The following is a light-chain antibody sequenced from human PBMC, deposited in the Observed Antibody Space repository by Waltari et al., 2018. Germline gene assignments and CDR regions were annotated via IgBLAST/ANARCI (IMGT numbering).Light chain of an antibody. CDR3: QQSYSTPRT. CDR2: AAT. J-gene: IGKJ1*01. V-gene: IGKV1-39*01. CDR1: QSISSY. Sequence: DIQMTQSPSSLSASVVDRVTITVRASQSISSYLHWYQQKTGTTPKLLIYAATSLQSGVTSRCSGSWSGTDFTLTISSLQPEDCATYYCQQSYSTPRTFGQGTKVEIK.